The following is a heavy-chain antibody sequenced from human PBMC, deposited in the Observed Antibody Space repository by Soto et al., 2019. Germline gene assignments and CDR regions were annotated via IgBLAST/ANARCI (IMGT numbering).Heavy chain of an antibody. D-gene: IGHD5-18*01. CDR3: ARDRLMATAGTARHYFGLDV. CDR1: GGSISSGDYY. V-gene: IGHV4-31*03. CDR2: IYYSGNT. J-gene: IGHJ6*02. Sequence: PSETLSLTCTVSGGSISSGDYYWSWIRQNPGRGLEWIGNIYYSGNTYYNPSLKSRLTISVDTSKNQFSLNLSSVTAADTAVYYCARDRLMATAGTARHYFGLDVWGQGTTVTVSS.